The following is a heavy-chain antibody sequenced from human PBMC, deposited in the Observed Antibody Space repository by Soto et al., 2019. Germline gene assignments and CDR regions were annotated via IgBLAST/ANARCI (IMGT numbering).Heavy chain of an antibody. V-gene: IGHV3-30-3*01. Sequence: GGSLRLSCAASGFTFSSYAMHWVRQAPGKGLEWVAVISYDGSNKYYADSVKGRFTISRDNSKNTLYLQMNSLRAEDTAVYYCARWGGYDSHLDYWGQGTLVTVSS. CDR1: GFTFSSYA. D-gene: IGHD5-12*01. CDR3: ARWGGYDSHLDY. J-gene: IGHJ4*02. CDR2: ISYDGSNK.